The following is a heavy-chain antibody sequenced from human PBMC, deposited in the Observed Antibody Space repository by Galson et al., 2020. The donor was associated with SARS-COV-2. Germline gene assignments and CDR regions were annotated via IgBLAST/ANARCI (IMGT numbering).Heavy chain of an antibody. D-gene: IGHD5-12*01. CDR2: IYPGDSDT. V-gene: IGHV5-51*01. CDR3: ARTGIVATILYAFDI. J-gene: IGHJ3*02. CDR1: GYSFTSYW. Sequence: KIGESLKISCKGSGYSFTSYWIGWVRQMPGKGLEWVGIIYPGDSDTRYSPSFQGQVTISADKSISTAYLQWSSLKASDTAMYYCARTGIVATILYAFDIWGQGTMVTVSS.